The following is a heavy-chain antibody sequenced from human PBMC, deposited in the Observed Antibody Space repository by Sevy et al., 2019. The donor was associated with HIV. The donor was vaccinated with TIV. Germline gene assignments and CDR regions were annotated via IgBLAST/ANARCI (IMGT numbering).Heavy chain of an antibody. V-gene: IGHV3-11*01. CDR3: ARKVLRFLEWSSMDV. J-gene: IGHJ6*02. CDR1: GFTFSDYY. D-gene: IGHD3-3*01. Sequence: GGSLRLSCAASGFTFSDYYMSWIRQAPGKGLEWGSYISSSGSTIYYVDSVKGRFNISRDNAKNSLYLQMNSLRAEETAVYYWARKVLRFLEWSSMDVWGQGTTVTVSS. CDR2: ISSSGSTI.